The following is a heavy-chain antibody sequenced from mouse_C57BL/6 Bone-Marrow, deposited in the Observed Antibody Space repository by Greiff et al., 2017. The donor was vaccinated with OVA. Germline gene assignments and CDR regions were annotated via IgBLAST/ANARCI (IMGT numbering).Heavy chain of an antibody. CDR2: IYPGDGDT. J-gene: IGHJ4*01. D-gene: IGHD2-3*01. CDR1: GYAFSSYW. Sequence: LQQSGASVKISCKASGYAFSSYWMNWVKQRPGKGLEWIGQIYPGDGDTNSNGKFKGKATLTADKSSITAYMQLSSLTCEDSEVYFCAPDGYYPYYYAFDYWGQGTSVTVSS. CDR3: APDGYYPYYYAFDY. V-gene: IGHV1-80*01.